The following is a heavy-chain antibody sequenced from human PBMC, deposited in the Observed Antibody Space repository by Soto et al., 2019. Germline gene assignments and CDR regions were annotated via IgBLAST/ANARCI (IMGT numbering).Heavy chain of an antibody. CDR2: ISSSSSYI. V-gene: IGHV3-21*01. Sequence: PGGSLRLSCAASGFTFSSYSMNWVRQAPGKGLEWVSSISSSSSYIYYADSVKGRFTISRDNAKNSLYLQMNSLRAEDTAVYYCARGNGDRDMTYYFDYWGQGTLVTVSS. CDR1: GFTFSSYS. D-gene: IGHD4-17*01. J-gene: IGHJ4*02. CDR3: ARGNGDRDMTYYFDY.